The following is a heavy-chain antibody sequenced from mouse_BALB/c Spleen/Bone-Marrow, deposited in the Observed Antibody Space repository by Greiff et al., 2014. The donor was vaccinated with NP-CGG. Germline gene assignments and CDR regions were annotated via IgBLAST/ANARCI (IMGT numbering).Heavy chain of an antibody. J-gene: IGHJ3*01. CDR3: ARTYYYGSNLFAY. D-gene: IGHD1-1*01. Sequence: EVQLQQSGPELVKPGASVKMSCKASGYTFTSYVMHWVKQKPGQGLEWIGYINPYNDGTKYNEKFKGKATLTSDKSSSTAYMELSSPTSEDSAVYYCARTYYYGSNLFAYWGQGTLVTVSA. CDR1: GYTFTSYV. CDR2: INPYNDGT. V-gene: IGHV1-14*01.